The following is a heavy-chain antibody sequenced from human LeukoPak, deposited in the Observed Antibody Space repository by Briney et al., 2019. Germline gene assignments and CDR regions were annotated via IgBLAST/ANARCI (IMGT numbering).Heavy chain of an antibody. V-gene: IGHV3-33*08. CDR3: AREEGLGYCSSTSCYFDY. Sequence: GGSLRLSCAASGFTFSSYAMNWVRQAPGKGLEWVAVIWYDGSNKYYADSVKGRFTISRDNSKNTLYLQMNSLRAEDTAVYYCAREEGLGYCSSTSCYFDYWGQGTLVTVSS. CDR2: IWYDGSNK. D-gene: IGHD2-2*01. CDR1: GFTFSSYA. J-gene: IGHJ4*02.